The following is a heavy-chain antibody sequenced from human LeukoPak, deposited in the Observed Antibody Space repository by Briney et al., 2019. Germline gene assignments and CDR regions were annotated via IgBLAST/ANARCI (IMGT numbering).Heavy chain of an antibody. CDR2: ISGSGGST. Sequence: GGSLRLSCAASGFTFSSYAMSWVRQAPGKGLEWVSAISGSGGSTYYADSVKGRFTISRDNSKNTLYLQMNSLRAEDTAVYYXAKTRXXPXDAFDIWGQGTMVTVSS. CDR1: GFTFSSYA. CDR3: AKTRXXPXDAFDI. V-gene: IGHV3-23*01. J-gene: IGHJ3*02.